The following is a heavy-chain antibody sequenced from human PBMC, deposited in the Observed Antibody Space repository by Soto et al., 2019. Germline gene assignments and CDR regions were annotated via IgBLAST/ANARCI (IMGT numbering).Heavy chain of an antibody. J-gene: IGHJ4*02. CDR1: GGSISSSSYY. CDR3: ARHVLDDYIWGSYRPTPDYFDY. V-gene: IGHV4-39*01. CDR2: IYYSGST. D-gene: IGHD3-16*02. Sequence: SETLSLTCTVSGGSISSSSYYWGWIRQPPGKGLEWIGSIYYSGSTYYNPSLKSRVTISVDTSKNQFSLKLSSVTAADTAVYYCARHVLDDYIWGSYRPTPDYFDYWGQGTLVTVSS.